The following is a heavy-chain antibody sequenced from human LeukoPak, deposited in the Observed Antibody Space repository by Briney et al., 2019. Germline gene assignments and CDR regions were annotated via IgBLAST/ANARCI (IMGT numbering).Heavy chain of an antibody. J-gene: IGHJ6*02. CDR1: GGSISSSSYY. V-gene: IGHV4-39*07. CDR2: IYYSGST. Sequence: SETLSLTCTVSGGSISSSSYYWGWIRQPPGKGLEWIGSIYYSGSTYYNPSLKSRVTISVDTSKNQFSLKLSSVTAADTAVYYCARRSAPTLYYYYGMDVWGQGTTVTVSS. CDR3: ARRSAPTLYYYYGMDV.